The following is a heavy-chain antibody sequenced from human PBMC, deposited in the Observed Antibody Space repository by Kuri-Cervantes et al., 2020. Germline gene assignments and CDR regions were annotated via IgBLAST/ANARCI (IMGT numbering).Heavy chain of an antibody. D-gene: IGHD2/OR15-2a*01. Sequence: SLKISCAASGFIFDDYAMHWVRQVPGKGLEWVSGISWNSGIIGYADSVKGRFTISRDNAKNSLYLQMNSLRAEDTALYYCAKGLSTTPYYYYYGMDVWGQGTTVTVSS. V-gene: IGHV3-9*01. CDR3: AKGLSTTPYYYYYGMDV. CDR1: GFIFDDYA. J-gene: IGHJ6*02. CDR2: ISWNSGII.